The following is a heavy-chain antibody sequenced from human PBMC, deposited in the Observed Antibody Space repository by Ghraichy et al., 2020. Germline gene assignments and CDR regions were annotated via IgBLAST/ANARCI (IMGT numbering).Heavy chain of an antibody. Sequence: GGSLRLSCAASGFTFSSYSMNWVRQAPGKGLEWVSSISSSSSYIYYADSVKGRFTISRDNAKNSLYLQMNSLRAEDTAVYYCARPRIYYYDSSGSWGGAFDIWGQGTMVTVSS. CDR1: GFTFSSYS. J-gene: IGHJ3*02. D-gene: IGHD3-22*01. CDR2: ISSSSSYI. CDR3: ARPRIYYYDSSGSWGGAFDI. V-gene: IGHV3-21*01.